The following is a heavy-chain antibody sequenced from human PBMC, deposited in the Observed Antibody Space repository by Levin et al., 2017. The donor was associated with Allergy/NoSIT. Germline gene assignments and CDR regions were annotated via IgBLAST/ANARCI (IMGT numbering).Heavy chain of an antibody. V-gene: IGHV3-15*01. CDR3: TTAGDPKAYYYGMDV. CDR2: IKSKTDGGTT. D-gene: IGHD2-21*01. CDR1: GFTFSNAW. J-gene: IGHJ6*02. Sequence: GGSLRLSCAASGFTFSNAWMSWVRQAPGKGLEWVGRIKSKTDGGTTDYAAPVKGRFTISRDDSKNTLYLQMNSLKTEDTAVYYCTTAGDPKAYYYGMDVWGQGTTVTVSS.